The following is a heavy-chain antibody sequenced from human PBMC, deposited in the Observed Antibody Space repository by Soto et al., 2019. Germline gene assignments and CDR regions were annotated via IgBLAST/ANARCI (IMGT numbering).Heavy chain of an antibody. V-gene: IGHV3-49*03. Sequence: PGGSLRLSCTASGFTFGDYALSWFRQAPGKGLEWVGFIRSNAYGGTTEYAASVKGRFTISRDDSKSIAYLQMNSLKTEDTAVYYCIIKTAVTGAEYFQHWGQGIRVTVSS. CDR1: GFTFGDYA. CDR2: IRSNAYGGTT. D-gene: IGHD4-17*01. CDR3: IIKTAVTGAEYFQH. J-gene: IGHJ1*01.